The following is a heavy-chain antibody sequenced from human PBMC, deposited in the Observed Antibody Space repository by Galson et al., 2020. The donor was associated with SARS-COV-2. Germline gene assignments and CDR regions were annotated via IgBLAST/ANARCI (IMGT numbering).Heavy chain of an antibody. D-gene: IGHD6-19*01. J-gene: IGHJ3*01. Sequence: GGSLSLSCVASDFTFSSSEMNWVRPAPGKGLEWISFISGDGTTLYYADSVKGRFTISRDSAKNSLYLQMNSLRPDDTAVYYCVASVVAGDAFDLWGQGTMVTVSS. V-gene: IGHV3-48*03. CDR2: ISGDGTTL. CDR1: DFTFSSSE. CDR3: VASVVAGDAFDL.